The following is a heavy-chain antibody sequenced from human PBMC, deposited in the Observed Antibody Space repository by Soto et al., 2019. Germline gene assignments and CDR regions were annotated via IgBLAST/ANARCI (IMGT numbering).Heavy chain of an antibody. J-gene: IGHJ2*01. CDR3: AREGSQGYFDL. V-gene: IGHV3-21*01. CDR1: GFTFSDYS. Sequence: VQLVESGGGLVKPGGSLRLSCAASGFTFSDYSMNWFRQAPGKGLEWVSSVSPRSSNIYYADSVKGRFTISRDNTKNSLYLQLNSLRAEDTTVYYCAREGSQGYFDLWGRGTLVTVSS. CDR2: VSPRSSNI. D-gene: IGHD2-15*01.